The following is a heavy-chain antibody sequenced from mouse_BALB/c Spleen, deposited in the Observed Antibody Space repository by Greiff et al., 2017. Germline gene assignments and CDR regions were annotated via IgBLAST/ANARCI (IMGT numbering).Heavy chain of an antibody. J-gene: IGHJ4*01. V-gene: IGHV2-9*02. CDR2: IWAGGST. CDR1: GFSLTSYG. D-gene: IGHD2-4*01. CDR3: ARELRKGYAMDY. Sequence: QVQLKQSGPGLVAPSQSLSITCTVSGFSLTSYGVHWVRQPPGKGLEWLGVIWAGGSTNYNSALMSRLSISKDNSKSQVFLKMNSLQTDDTARYYCARELRKGYAMDYWGQGTSVTVSS.